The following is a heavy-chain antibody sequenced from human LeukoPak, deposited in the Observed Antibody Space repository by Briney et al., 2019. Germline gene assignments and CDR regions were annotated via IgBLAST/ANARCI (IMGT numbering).Heavy chain of an antibody. D-gene: IGHD1-26*01. Sequence: GGSLRLSCAASGFTFSSYGMSWVRQAPGKGLEWVSAISGSGGSTYYADSVKGRFTISRDNSKNTLYLQMNSLRAEDTAVYYCAKDSGSYYNAFDYWGQGTLVTVSS. CDR1: GFTFSSYG. V-gene: IGHV3-23*01. J-gene: IGHJ4*02. CDR2: ISGSGGST. CDR3: AKDSGSYYNAFDY.